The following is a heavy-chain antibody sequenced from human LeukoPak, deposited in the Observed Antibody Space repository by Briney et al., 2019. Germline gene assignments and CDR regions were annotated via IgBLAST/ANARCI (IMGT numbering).Heavy chain of an antibody. CDR2: ISYSGNT. CDR1: GGSISSYY. V-gene: IGHV4-59*08. Sequence: KASETLSLTCTVSGGSISSYYWTWIRQPPGRGLEWIGYISYSGNTNYNPSLKSRVTISVDTSKNQFSLRLSSVTAADTAVYSCARSRGGVTLDFWGQGTLVSVSS. J-gene: IGHJ4*02. CDR3: ARSRGGVTLDF. D-gene: IGHD3-10*01.